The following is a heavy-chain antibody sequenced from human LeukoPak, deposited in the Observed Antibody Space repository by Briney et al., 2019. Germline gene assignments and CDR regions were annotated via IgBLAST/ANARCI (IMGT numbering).Heavy chain of an antibody. J-gene: IGHJ5*02. D-gene: IGHD3-22*01. Sequence: GASVKVSYKASGYTFTSYGISWVRQAPGQGLEWMVWISAYNGNTNYAQKLQGRVTMTTDASTSTAYMELRSLRSDDTAVYYCARHAYTYYYDSGPFDPWGQGTLVTVSS. CDR3: ARHAYTYYYDSGPFDP. CDR1: GYTFTSYG. CDR2: ISAYNGNT. V-gene: IGHV1-18*01.